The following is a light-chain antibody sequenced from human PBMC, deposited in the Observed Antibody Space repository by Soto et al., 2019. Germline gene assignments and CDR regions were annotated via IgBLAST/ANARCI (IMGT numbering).Light chain of an antibody. CDR1: QTIRNF. CDR3: QQSYSIPYT. CDR2: AAS. V-gene: IGKV1-39*01. J-gene: IGKJ2*01. Sequence: DIQMTQSPSSLSASVGDRVSITCRANQTIRNFLQWYQQKPGKVPKFLIYAASSLVDGVPSRFSDSESGAEFTLTISSLQPEDFATYYCQQSYSIPYTCGQGTKLDI.